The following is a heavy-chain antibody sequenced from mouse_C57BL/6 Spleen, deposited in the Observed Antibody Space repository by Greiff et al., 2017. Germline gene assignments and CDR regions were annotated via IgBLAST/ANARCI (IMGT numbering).Heavy chain of an antibody. D-gene: IGHD3-2*02. CDR2: LWSGGST. CDR3: ARRGAQAPYYFDD. V-gene: IGHV2-2*01. Sequence: QVQLQQSGPGLVQPSQSLSITCTVSGFSLTSYGVHWVRQSPGKGLEWLGVLWSGGSTDYTAAFISILSLSKVHSKRQVFFKMNSMQADDTAIYYCARRGAQAPYYFDDWGQGTTLTGSS. J-gene: IGHJ2*01. CDR1: GFSLTSYG.